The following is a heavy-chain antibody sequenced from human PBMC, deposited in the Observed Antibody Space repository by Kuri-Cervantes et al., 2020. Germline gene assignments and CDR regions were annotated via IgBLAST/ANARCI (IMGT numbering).Heavy chain of an antibody. CDR2: ISTSGTTI. CDR1: EFTFSTFP. D-gene: IGHD3-9*01. V-gene: IGHV3-48*02. Sequence: GGSLRLSCAASEFTFSTFPMSWVRQAPGKGLEWLSYISTSGTTIYYADSVKGRFTISRDNAKNSLYLQMNSLRDEDTALYYCARDRGDDWALVGHWGQGTLVTVSS. J-gene: IGHJ4*02. CDR3: ARDRGDDWALVGH.